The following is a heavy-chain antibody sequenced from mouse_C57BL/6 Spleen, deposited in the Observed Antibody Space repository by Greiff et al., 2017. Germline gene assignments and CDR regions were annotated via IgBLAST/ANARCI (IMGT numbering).Heavy chain of an antibody. CDR3: ATMITGFLFDY. Sequence: EVQRVESGGGLVKPGGSLKLSCAASGFTFSDYGMHWVRQAPEKGLEWVAYISSGSSTIYYADTVKGRFTLSRDNAKNTLFLQMTSLRSEDTAMYYCATMITGFLFDYWGQGTTLTVSS. J-gene: IGHJ2*01. CDR1: GFTFSDYG. CDR2: ISSGSSTI. V-gene: IGHV5-17*01. D-gene: IGHD2-4*01.